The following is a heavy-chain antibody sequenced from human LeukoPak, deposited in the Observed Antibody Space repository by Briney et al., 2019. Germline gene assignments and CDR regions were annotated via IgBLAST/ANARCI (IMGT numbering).Heavy chain of an antibody. J-gene: IGHJ4*02. CDR2: ISGSGGST. Sequence: QPGGSLRLSYAASGFTFSSYAMGWVRQFPGKGLEWVSAISGSGGSTYYADSVKGRFTISRDNSKNTLHLQMNSLRAEDTAVYYCAKGPLIEVAGTTWDYWGQGTLVTVSS. CDR3: AKGPLIEVAGTTWDY. V-gene: IGHV3-23*01. D-gene: IGHD6-19*01. CDR1: GFTFSSYA.